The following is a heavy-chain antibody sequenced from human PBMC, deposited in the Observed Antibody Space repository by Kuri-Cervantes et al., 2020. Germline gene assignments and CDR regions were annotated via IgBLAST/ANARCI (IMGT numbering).Heavy chain of an antibody. V-gene: IGHV4-30-2*05. Sequence: SETLSLTCTVSGGSISSGGYSWSWIRQPPGKGLEWIGYIYHSGSTYYNPSLKSRVTISVDTSKNQFSLKLSSVTAADTAVYYCATYYGSGSIGYWGQGTLVTVSS. D-gene: IGHD3-10*01. CDR1: GGSISSGGYS. CDR3: ATYYGSGSIGY. J-gene: IGHJ4*02. CDR2: IYHSGST.